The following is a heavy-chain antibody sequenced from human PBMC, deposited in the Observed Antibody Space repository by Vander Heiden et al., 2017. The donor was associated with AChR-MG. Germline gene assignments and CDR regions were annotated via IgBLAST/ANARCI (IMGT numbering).Heavy chain of an antibody. CDR2: IIPIFGTA. CDR1: GGTFSSYA. D-gene: IGHD3-9*01. J-gene: IGHJ4*02. V-gene: IGHV1-69*01. CDR3: AGDYDILTGYSRRGVQGRY. Sequence: QVQLVQSGAEVKKPGSSVKVSCKASGGTFSSYATGWVRQAPGQGLEWMGGIIPIFGTANYAQKFQGRVTITADESTSTAYMELSSLRSEDTAVYYCAGDYDILTGYSRRGVQGRYWGQGTLVTVSS.